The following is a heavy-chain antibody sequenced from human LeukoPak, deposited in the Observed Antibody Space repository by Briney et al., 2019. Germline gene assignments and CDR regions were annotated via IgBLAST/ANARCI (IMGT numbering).Heavy chain of an antibody. CDR1: GFTFSSYA. CDR3: AKALDYYYMDV. Sequence: GGSLRLSCAASGFTFSSYAMHWVRQAPGKGLEWVAVISYDGSNKYYADSVKGRFTISRDNSKNTAYLQMNSLGAEDTAVYYCAKALDYYYMDVWGKGTTVTVSS. V-gene: IGHV3-30-3*01. J-gene: IGHJ6*03. CDR2: ISYDGSNK.